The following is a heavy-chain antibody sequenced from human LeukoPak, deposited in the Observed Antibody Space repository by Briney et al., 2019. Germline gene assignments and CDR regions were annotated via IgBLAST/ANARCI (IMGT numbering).Heavy chain of an antibody. D-gene: IGHD3-10*01. J-gene: IGHJ4*02. CDR2: ISSSGSTI. Sequence: TGGSLRLSCAASGFTFSSYEMNWVRQAPGKGLEWVSYISSSGSTIYYADSVKGRFTISRDNAKNSLYLQMNSLRAEDTAVYYCARVLWFGEFPFDYWGQGTLVTVSS. CDR1: GFTFSSYE. CDR3: ARVLWFGEFPFDY. V-gene: IGHV3-48*03.